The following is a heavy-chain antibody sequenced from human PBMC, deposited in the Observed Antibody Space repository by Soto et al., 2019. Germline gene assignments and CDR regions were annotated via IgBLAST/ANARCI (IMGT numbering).Heavy chain of an antibody. CDR2: INHSGST. J-gene: IGHJ4*02. CDR3: ASDSWYFDY. CDR1: GGSFSGYY. Sequence: LSLTCAVYGGSFSGYYWSWIRQPPGKGLEWIGEINHSGSTNYNPSLKSRVTISVDTSKNQFSLKLSSVTAADTAVYYCASDSWYFDYWGRGTLVTVSS. D-gene: IGHD6-13*01. V-gene: IGHV4-34*01.